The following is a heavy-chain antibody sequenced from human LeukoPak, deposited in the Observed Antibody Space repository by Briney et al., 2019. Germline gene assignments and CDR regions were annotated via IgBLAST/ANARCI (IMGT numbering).Heavy chain of an antibody. CDR3: ASGPMTMYYFDY. CDR2: ISAYNGNT. V-gene: IGHV1-18*01. J-gene: IGHJ4*02. D-gene: IGHD3-3*01. CDR1: GGTFSSYA. Sequence: ASVKVSCKASGGTFSSYAISWVRQAPGQGLEWMGWISAYNGNTNYAQKLQGRVTMTTDTSTNTAYMELRSLRSDDTAVYYCASGPMTMYYFDYWGQGTLVTVSS.